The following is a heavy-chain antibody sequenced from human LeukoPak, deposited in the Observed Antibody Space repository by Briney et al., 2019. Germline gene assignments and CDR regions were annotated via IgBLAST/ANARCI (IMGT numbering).Heavy chain of an antibody. Sequence: SETLSLTCTVSGGSIRSYYWSWIRQPPGKGLEWIGYIYYSGSTNYNPSLKSRVTISVDTSKNQFSLNLSSVTAADTAVYYCARVPPYSSGWGVDYWGQGTLVTVSS. CDR2: IYYSGST. CDR3: ARVPPYSSGWGVDY. J-gene: IGHJ4*02. CDR1: GGSIRSYY. V-gene: IGHV4-59*01. D-gene: IGHD6-19*01.